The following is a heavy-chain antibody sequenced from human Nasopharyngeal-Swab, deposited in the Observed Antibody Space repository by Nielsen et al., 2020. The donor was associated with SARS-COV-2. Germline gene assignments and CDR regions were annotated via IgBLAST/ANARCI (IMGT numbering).Heavy chain of an antibody. CDR3: ARAGEDYGDYSYYFDY. D-gene: IGHD4-17*01. J-gene: IGHJ4*02. CDR2: IYYSGST. Sequence: LRLSCTVSGGSISSGGYYWSWIRQHPGKGLEWIGYIYYSGSTYYNPSLKSRVTISVDTSKNQFSLKLSSVTAADTAVYYCARAGEDYGDYSYYFDYWGQGTLVTVSS. CDR1: GGSISSGGYY. V-gene: IGHV4-30-4*08.